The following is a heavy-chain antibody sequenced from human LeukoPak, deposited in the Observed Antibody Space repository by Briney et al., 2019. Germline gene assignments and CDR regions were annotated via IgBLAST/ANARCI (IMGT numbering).Heavy chain of an antibody. J-gene: IGHJ4*02. CDR3: AREISASGIFFDS. CDR1: GFTFSTFW. CDR2: IKQGGSAQ. V-gene: IGHV3-7*01. D-gene: IGHD6-13*01. Sequence: GGSLRLSCAASGFTFSTFWMGWVRQVPGKGLERVANIKQGGSAQYYVDSVKGRFTISRDNAENALYLQMNSLRAEDTAVYVCAREISASGIFFDSWGQGTLVTVSS.